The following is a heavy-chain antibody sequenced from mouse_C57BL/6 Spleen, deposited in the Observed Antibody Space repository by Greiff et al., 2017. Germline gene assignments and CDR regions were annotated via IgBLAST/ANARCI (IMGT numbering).Heavy chain of an antibody. D-gene: IGHD1-1*01. J-gene: IGHJ2*01. CDR3: ASDRGYGSSFYFDY. CDR1: GFTFSDYY. Sequence: EVMLVESEGGLVQPGSSMKLSCTASGFTFSDYYMAWVRQVPEKGLEWVANINYDGSSTYYLDSLKSRFIISRDNAKNILYLQMRSLKSEDTATYYCASDRGYGSSFYFDYWGQGTTLTVSS. V-gene: IGHV5-16*01. CDR2: INYDGSST.